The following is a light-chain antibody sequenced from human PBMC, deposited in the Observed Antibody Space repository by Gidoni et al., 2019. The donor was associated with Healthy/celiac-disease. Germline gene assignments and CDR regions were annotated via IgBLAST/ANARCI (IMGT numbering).Light chain of an antibody. CDR2: WAS. J-gene: IGKJ3*01. CDR1: QSVLYSSNNKNY. CDR3: QQYYSTPFT. Sequence: IVMTQSPDSLAVSLGERATINSKSSQSVLYSSNNKNYLAWYQQEPGQPPKLLIYWASTRESRVPDRFSSSGSGTDFTLTISSLQAEDVAVYYCQQYYSTPFTFGPGTKVDIK. V-gene: IGKV4-1*01.